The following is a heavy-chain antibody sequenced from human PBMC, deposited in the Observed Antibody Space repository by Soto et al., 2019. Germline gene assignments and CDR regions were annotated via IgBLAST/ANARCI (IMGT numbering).Heavy chain of an antibody. CDR1: GFTFSSYG. J-gene: IGHJ4*02. V-gene: IGHV3-30*18. Sequence: QVQLVESGGGVVQPGRSLRLSCAASGFTFSSYGMHWVRQAPGKGLDWVAVISYDGSNKYYADSVKDRFTISRDNSKNTLYLRMNSLRAEDTAVYYCAKAHSSGWYYFDYWGQGTLVTVSS. CDR2: ISYDGSNK. D-gene: IGHD6-13*01. CDR3: AKAHSSGWYYFDY.